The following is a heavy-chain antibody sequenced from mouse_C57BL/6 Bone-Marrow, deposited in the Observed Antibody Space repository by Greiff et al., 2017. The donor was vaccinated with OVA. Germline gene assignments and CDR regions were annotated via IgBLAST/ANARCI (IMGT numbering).Heavy chain of an antibody. Sequence: EVQLQQSGAELVRPGASVKLSCTASGFNIKDDYMHWVKQRPEQGLEWIGWIDPENGDTEYASKFQGKATISADTSSNTAYLQLSSLTSEDTVVYYCTTEDGYFYAMDYWGQGTSVTVSS. V-gene: IGHV14-4*01. J-gene: IGHJ4*01. CDR1: GFNIKDDY. D-gene: IGHD2-3*01. CDR3: TTEDGYFYAMDY. CDR2: IDPENGDT.